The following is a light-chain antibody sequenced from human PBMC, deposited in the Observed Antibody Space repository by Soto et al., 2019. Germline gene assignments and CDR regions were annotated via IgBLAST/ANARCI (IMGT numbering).Light chain of an antibody. V-gene: IGLV2-14*01. CDR1: SSDVGGYNY. CDR2: QVS. Sequence: QSVLTQPASVSGSPGQSITISCTGTSSDVGGYNYVSWYQQHPGKAPKFMIYQVSNRPSGVSNRFSGSKSGNTASLTISGLQAEDEADYYCSSYTRSSTTVFGGGTKLTVL. CDR3: SSYTRSSTTV. J-gene: IGLJ3*02.